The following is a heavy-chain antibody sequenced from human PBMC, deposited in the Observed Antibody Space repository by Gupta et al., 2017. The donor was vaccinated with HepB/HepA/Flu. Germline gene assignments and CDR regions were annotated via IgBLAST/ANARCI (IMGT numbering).Heavy chain of an antibody. Sequence: QVQLVQSGAEVKKPGSSVRVSCKAFGGSLSNSAFPWVRQAPGRGLEWMGEIIPTFGTTKYAQGCHEKVTITADKSTSTVYMELRSLRFEDTAVYYCARGEIIDMYTPSYMDVWGRGTTVTVSS. CDR3: ARGEIIDMYTPSYMDV. D-gene: IGHD2-2*02. CDR1: GGSLSNSA. V-gene: IGHV1-69*06. J-gene: IGHJ6*03. CDR2: IIPTFGTT.